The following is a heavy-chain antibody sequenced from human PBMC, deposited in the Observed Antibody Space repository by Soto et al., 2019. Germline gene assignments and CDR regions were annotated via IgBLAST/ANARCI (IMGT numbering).Heavy chain of an antibody. D-gene: IGHD4-17*01. CDR1: GGSISSSSYY. Sequence: TSETLSLTCTVSGGSISSSSYYWGWIRQPPGKGLEWIGSIYYSGSTYYNPSLKSRVTISVDTSKNQFSLKLSSVTAADTAVYYCARRVTTVTTYWFDPWGQGTLVTVSS. CDR3: ARRVTTVTTYWFDP. J-gene: IGHJ5*02. V-gene: IGHV4-39*01. CDR2: IYYSGST.